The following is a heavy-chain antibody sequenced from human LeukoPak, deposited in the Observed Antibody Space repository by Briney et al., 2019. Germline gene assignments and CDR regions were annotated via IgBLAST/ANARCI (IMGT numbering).Heavy chain of an antibody. V-gene: IGHV4-59*08. Sequence: PSETLSLTCTVSGGSISSYYWSRIRQPPGKGLEWIGYIYYSGSTNYNPSLKSRVTISVDTSKNQFSLKLSSVTAADTAVYYCARHVDCSGGSCYEQYYFDYWGQGTLVTVSS. J-gene: IGHJ4*02. CDR3: ARHVDCSGGSCYEQYYFDY. CDR1: GGSISSYY. CDR2: IYYSGST. D-gene: IGHD2-15*01.